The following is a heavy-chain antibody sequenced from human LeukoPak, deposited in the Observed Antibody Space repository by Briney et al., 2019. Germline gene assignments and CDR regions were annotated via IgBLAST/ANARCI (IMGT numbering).Heavy chain of an antibody. D-gene: IGHD3-9*01. Sequence: PSETLSLTCAVYGGSFSGYYWSWIRHPPGKGLEWIGEINHSGSTNYNPSLKSRVTISVDTSKNQFSLKLSSVTAADTAVYYCARGILTGYSTFDYWGQGTLVTVSS. J-gene: IGHJ4*02. V-gene: IGHV4-34*01. CDR1: GGSFSGYY. CDR3: ARGILTGYSTFDY. CDR2: INHSGST.